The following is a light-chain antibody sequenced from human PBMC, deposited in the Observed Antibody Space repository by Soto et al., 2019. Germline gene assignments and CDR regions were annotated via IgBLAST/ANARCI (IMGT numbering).Light chain of an antibody. CDR3: QQYNNWPIT. CDR1: QSVSSNY. V-gene: IGKV3-20*01. J-gene: IGKJ5*01. CDR2: AAS. Sequence: EIVLTQFPGTVPLSPGERATLSCRPSQSVSSNYLAWFQQKPGQSPRLLIYAASSRATGIPDRFSGSGSGTDFTLTISRLEPEDFAVYYCQQYNNWPITFGQGTRLEIK.